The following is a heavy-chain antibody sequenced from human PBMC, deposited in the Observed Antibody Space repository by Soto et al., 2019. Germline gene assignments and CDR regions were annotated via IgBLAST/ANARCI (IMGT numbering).Heavy chain of an antibody. CDR1: GFTFSSHI. D-gene: IGHD2-15*01. V-gene: IGHV3-30-3*01. J-gene: IGHJ4*02. Sequence: QVQLVESGGGVVQPRRSLRLSCAASGFTFSSHIFHWVRQAPGKGLEWVALISYDGSNEYYADSVKGRFTISRDNSKNTLYLQMNSLRTEDTAMYYCARDVVSKGSVDDWGQGTLVTVSS. CDR2: ISYDGSNE. CDR3: ARDVVSKGSVDD.